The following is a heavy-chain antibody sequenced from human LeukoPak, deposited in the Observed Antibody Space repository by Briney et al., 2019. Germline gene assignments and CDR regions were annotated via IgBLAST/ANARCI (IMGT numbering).Heavy chain of an antibody. CDR2: INHSGST. D-gene: IGHD3-10*01. V-gene: IGHV4-34*01. Sequence: PSETLSLTCAVYGGSFSGYYWSCIRQPPGKGLEWIGEINHSGSTNYNPSLKSRVTISVDTSKNQFSLKLSSVTAADTAVYYCARRQLLWFGESLRLNYWGQGTLVTVSS. CDR1: GGSFSGYY. J-gene: IGHJ4*02. CDR3: ARRQLLWFGESLRLNY.